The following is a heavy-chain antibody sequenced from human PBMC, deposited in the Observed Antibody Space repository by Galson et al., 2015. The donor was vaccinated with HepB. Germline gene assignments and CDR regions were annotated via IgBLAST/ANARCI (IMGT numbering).Heavy chain of an antibody. Sequence: SLRLSCAASGFTVSSNYMSWVRQAPGKGLEWVSVIYSGGSTYYADSVKDRFNISRDNSRNTLYLQVNSLRAEDTAVYYCARVLWGAFDIWGQGTMVTVSS. CDR1: GFTVSSNY. D-gene: IGHD3-16*01. CDR3: ARVLWGAFDI. CDR2: IYSGGST. J-gene: IGHJ3*02. V-gene: IGHV3-66*01.